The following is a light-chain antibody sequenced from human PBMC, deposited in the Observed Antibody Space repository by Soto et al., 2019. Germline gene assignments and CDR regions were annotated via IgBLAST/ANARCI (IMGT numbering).Light chain of an antibody. CDR2: AAS. CDR1: QGISSY. V-gene: IGKV1-8*01. CDR3: QQYNNWPLIT. Sequence: AILMTQSPSSLSGSTGDRVTITCRASQGISSYLAWYQQKPGKAPKLLIYAASTLQSGVPSSFSGSGSATDFTLTISCLQSEDFAVYYCQQYNNWPLITFGQGTRLEIK. J-gene: IGKJ5*01.